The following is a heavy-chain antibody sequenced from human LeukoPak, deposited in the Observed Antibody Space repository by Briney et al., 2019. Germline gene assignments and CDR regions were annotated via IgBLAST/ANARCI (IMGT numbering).Heavy chain of an antibody. CDR2: INPNSGGT. V-gene: IGHV1-2*04. D-gene: IGHD3-22*01. Sequence: ASVKVSCKASGYTFTGYYMHWVRQAPGQGLEWMGWINPNSGGTNYAQKFQGWVTMTRDTSISTAYMELSRLRSDDTAVYYCARDRTQYYYDSSGYYWGQGTLVTVSS. J-gene: IGHJ4*02. CDR1: GYTFTGYY. CDR3: ARDRTQYYYDSSGYY.